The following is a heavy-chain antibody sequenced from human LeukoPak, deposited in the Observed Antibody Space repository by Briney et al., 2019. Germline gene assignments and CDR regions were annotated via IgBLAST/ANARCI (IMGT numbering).Heavy chain of an antibody. Sequence: GGSLRLSCAASGFTFSSYGMHWVRQAPGKGLEWVAVISYDGSNKYYADSVKGRFTISRDNAKNSLYLQMNSLRAEDTAVYYCARTESPPYKDDFWSGYYPNNYWYFDLWGRGTLVTVSS. CDR1: GFTFSSYG. V-gene: IGHV3-30*03. D-gene: IGHD3-3*01. CDR2: ISYDGSNK. J-gene: IGHJ2*01. CDR3: ARTESPPYKDDFWSGYYPNNYWYFDL.